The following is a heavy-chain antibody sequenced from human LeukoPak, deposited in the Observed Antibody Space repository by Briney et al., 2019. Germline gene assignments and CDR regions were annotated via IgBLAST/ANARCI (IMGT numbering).Heavy chain of an antibody. J-gene: IGHJ4*02. D-gene: IGHD1-26*01. CDR1: GYSFTSYW. V-gene: IGHV5-51*01. Sequence: GESLRISCKGSGYSFTSYWIAWVRQLPGKGLECMGIIYPGDSDTRYSPSFQGQVTISADKSSNTAYLQWSSLKASDTAIYYCARHAIMGATKSYFDDWGQGTLVTVSS. CDR2: IYPGDSDT. CDR3: ARHAIMGATKSYFDD.